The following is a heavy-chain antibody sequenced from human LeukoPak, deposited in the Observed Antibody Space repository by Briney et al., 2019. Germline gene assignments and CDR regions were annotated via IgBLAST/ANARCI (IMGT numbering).Heavy chain of an antibody. J-gene: IGHJ3*02. CDR1: GGSISGSSYY. Sequence: SETLSLTCTVSGGSISGSSYYWGWIRQPPGKGLEWIGSIYYSGSTFYNPSLKGRLTISVDTSRNQFSLKLNSVTAADTAVYYCARNQTTAHQMRQRAFDIWGQGTLVTVSS. CDR3: ARNQTTAHQMRQRAFDI. CDR2: IYYSGST. D-gene: IGHD1-14*01. V-gene: IGHV4-39*01.